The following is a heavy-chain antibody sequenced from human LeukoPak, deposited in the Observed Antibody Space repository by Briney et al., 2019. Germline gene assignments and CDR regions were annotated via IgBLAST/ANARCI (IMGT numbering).Heavy chain of an antibody. CDR3: ARVGADGSGFLFDY. CDR1: GGXFSGYY. Sequence: SETLSLTCAVYGGXFSGYYRSWIRQPPGKGLEWIGEINHSGSTNYNPSLKSRVTISVDTSKNQISLKLSSVTAADTAVYYCARVGADGSGFLFDYWGQGTLVTVSS. CDR2: INHSGST. V-gene: IGHV4-34*01. D-gene: IGHD3-10*01. J-gene: IGHJ4*02.